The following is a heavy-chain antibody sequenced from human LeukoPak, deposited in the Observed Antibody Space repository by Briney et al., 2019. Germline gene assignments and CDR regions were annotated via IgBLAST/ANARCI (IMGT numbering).Heavy chain of an antibody. CDR2: ISYSGTT. CDR1: GGAISSYY. D-gene: IGHD2-2*01. CDR3: ARSRPAAYMYYFDY. Sequence: SETLSLPCTVSGGAISSYYWSWIRQPPGKGLEWIGYISYSGTTNYNPSLRIRVTISVDSSKNQFSLKLSSVTAADTAVYYCARSRPAAYMYYFDYWGQGTQVTVSS. J-gene: IGHJ4*02. V-gene: IGHV4-59*01.